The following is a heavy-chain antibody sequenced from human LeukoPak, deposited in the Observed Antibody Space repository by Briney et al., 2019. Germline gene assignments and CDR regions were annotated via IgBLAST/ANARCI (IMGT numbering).Heavy chain of an antibody. CDR3: ARDGFGTGSN. Sequence: PGGSLRLSCAASGLTFSNYWMDWVRQAPGKGLEWVANIKQDGGEKNYVDSVKGRFIISRDNAKNSLYLQMNTLRADDTAVYYCARDGFGTGSNWGKGTLVTVSS. D-gene: IGHD3-16*01. V-gene: IGHV3-7*03. CDR1: GLTFSNYW. J-gene: IGHJ4*02. CDR2: IKQDGGEK.